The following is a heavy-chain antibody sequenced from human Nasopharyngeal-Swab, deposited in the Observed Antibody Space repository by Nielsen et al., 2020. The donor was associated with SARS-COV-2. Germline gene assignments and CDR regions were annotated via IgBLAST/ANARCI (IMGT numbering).Heavy chain of an antibody. V-gene: IGHV1-18*01. CDR2: ISAYNGNT. J-gene: IGHJ2*01. CDR1: GYTFTSYG. Sequence: ASVNVSFKASGYTFTSYGINWVRQAPGQGLEWMGWISAYNGNTNYAQKLQGRVTMTTDTSTSTAYMELRSLRSDDTAVYYCARERGTTGFGYFDLWGRGTLVTVSS. D-gene: IGHD1-7*01. CDR3: ARERGTTGFGYFDL.